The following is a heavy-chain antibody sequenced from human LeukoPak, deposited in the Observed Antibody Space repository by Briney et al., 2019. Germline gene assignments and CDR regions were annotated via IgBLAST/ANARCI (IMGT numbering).Heavy chain of an antibody. CDR2: IYYSGST. D-gene: IGHD6-13*01. V-gene: IGHV4-59*01. CDR3: ARDSSSWYIWFDP. Sequence: SETLSLTCTVSGGSISSYYWSWIRQPPGKGLEWIGYIYYSGSTNYNPSLKSRVTISVDTSKNQFSLKLSSVTAADTAVYYCARDSSSWYIWFDPWGQGTLVTVSS. CDR1: GGSISSYY. J-gene: IGHJ5*02.